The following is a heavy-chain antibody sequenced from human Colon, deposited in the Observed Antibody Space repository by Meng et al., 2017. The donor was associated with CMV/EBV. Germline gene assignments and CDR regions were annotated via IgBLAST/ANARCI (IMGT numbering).Heavy chain of an antibody. D-gene: IGHD2-15*01. V-gene: IGHV1-3*01. CDR2: INAGRGNT. CDR3: ARSFQYSDYRYDY. Sequence: CKASGYTFTDYAIHWVRQAPGQRLEFVGWINAGRGNTNYSRNLQDRITITMDTSAGIAYMELSSLRSEDTAVYYCARSFQYSDYRYDYWGQGTLVTVSS. J-gene: IGHJ4*02. CDR1: GYTFTDYA.